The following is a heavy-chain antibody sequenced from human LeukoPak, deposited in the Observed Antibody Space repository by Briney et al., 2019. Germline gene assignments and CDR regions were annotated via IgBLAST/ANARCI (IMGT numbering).Heavy chain of an antibody. Sequence: ASVKLSCKASGYTFTDYYIHWVRQAPGQRPEWMGWRNRNSGGTIYAQKFQGRVIMTRDTSISTAYMERNRLTSDDTAVYYCARGYGSMYHYPSASDPPDDYWGQGTLVTVSS. CDR3: ARGYGSMYHYPSASDPPDDY. CDR1: GYTFTDYY. D-gene: IGHD2-2*01. J-gene: IGHJ4*02. V-gene: IGHV1-2*02. CDR2: RNRNSGGT.